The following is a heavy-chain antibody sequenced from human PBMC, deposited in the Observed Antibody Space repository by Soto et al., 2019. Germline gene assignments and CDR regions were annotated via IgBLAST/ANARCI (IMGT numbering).Heavy chain of an antibody. J-gene: IGHJ4*02. CDR3: GRGRSGQIVVFY. V-gene: IGHV1-2*02. Sequence: ASVKVSCKTSGYTFTAYYIHWVRQAPGQGLEWMGCINPDSGGTKYAQKFQGRVTMTMDTSITTVYMELKNLSPDDTAVYYCGRGRSGQIVVFYWGQGTPVTVSS. CDR1: GYTFTAYY. CDR2: INPDSGGT. D-gene: IGHD1-26*01.